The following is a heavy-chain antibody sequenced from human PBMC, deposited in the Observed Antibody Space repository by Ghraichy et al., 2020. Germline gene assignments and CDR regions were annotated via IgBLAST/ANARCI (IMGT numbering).Heavy chain of an antibody. V-gene: IGHV4-34*01. CDR1: GGSFTGFY. Sequence: SQTLSLTCAVYGGSFTGFYWIWIRRPPGTGLEWIGENTHTGTTKYNPSLTGRVTISVDTSKNQFTLNLSSVTAADTAMYYCARRGFYFDFWSQGAQVSVSS. J-gene: IGHJ4*02. CDR3: ARRGFYFDF. CDR2: NTHTGTT.